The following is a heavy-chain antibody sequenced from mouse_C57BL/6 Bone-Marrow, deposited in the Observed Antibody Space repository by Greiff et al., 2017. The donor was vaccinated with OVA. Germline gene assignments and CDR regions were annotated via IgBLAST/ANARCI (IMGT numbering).Heavy chain of an antibody. CDR2: INPNNGGT. Sequence: VQLKESGPELVKPGASVKIPCKASGYTFTDYNMDWVKQSHGKSLEWIGDINPNNGGTIYNQKFKGKATLTVDKSSSTAYMELRSLTSEDTAVYYCARCVYAMDYWGQGTSVTVSS. CDR3: ARCVYAMDY. V-gene: IGHV1-18*01. J-gene: IGHJ4*01. CDR1: GYTFTDYN.